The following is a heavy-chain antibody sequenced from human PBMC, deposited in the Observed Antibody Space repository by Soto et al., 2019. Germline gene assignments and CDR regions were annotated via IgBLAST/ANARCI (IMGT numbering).Heavy chain of an antibody. J-gene: IGHJ3*02. Sequence: QPGGSLRLSCAASGFTFSSYGMHWVRQAPGKGLEWVAVISYDGSNKYYADSVKGRFTISRDNSKNTLYLQMNSLRAEDTAVYYCAKLLGIVRSAEAFDIWGQGTMVTVSS. CDR3: AKLLGIVRSAEAFDI. CDR2: ISYDGSNK. CDR1: GFTFSSYG. D-gene: IGHD3-22*01. V-gene: IGHV3-30*18.